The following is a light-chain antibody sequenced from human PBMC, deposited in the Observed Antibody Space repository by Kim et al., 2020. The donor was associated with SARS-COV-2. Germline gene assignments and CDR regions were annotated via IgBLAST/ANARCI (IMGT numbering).Light chain of an antibody. V-gene: IGLV1-44*01. CDR2: TEN. CDR3: AAWDDSLNGPV. Sequence: GQRVTISCSGSSSSIAGKTVNWYQLFPGTAPKLLINTENQRPSGVPDRFSGSKSGTSASLAISDVQSEDEADYYCAAWDDSLNGPVFGGGTQLTVL. J-gene: IGLJ3*02. CDR1: SSSIAGKT.